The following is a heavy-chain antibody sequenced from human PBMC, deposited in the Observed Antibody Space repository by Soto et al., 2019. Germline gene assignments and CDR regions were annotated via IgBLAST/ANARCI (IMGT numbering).Heavy chain of an antibody. CDR3: AKKILGYGANSDALNV. D-gene: IGHD4-17*01. CDR1: GFTFRNYG. V-gene: IGHV3-30*18. CDR2: ISYDGDNK. J-gene: IGHJ6*02. Sequence: GGSLRLSCSPSGFTFRNYGLVWARQAPGKGLEWVALISYDGDNKYYSDSARGRFTVSRDNFKNTLFLQMDSLRPEDTAVYYCAKKILGYGANSDALNVWGQGTTVTVSS.